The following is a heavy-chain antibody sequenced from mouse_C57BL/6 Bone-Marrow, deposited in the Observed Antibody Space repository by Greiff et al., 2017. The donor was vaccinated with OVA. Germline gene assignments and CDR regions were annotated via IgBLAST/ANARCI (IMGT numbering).Heavy chain of an antibody. J-gene: IGHJ3*01. CDR1: GSTFTSYW. D-gene: IGHD1-1*01. Sequence: VQLQQPGTELVKPGASVKLSCKASGSTFTSYWMHWVKQRPGQGLEWIGNINPSNGGTNYNEKFKSKATLTVDKSSSTAYMQLSSLTSEDSAVYYCARGNPYYYGSRGLFAYWGQGTLVTVSA. V-gene: IGHV1-53*01. CDR2: INPSNGGT. CDR3: ARGNPYYYGSRGLFAY.